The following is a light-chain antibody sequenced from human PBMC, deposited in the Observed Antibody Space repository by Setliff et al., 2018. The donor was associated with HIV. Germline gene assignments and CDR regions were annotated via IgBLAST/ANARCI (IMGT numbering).Light chain of an antibody. J-gene: IGLJ2*01. V-gene: IGLV2-11*01. CDR3: CSYAGSSVG. CDR2: DVS. Sequence: QSALTQPRSVSGSPGQSVPISCTGTSSDVGGYNYVPWYQQHPGKAPKLMIYDVSKRPSGVPDRFSGSKSGNTASLTISGLQAEDEADYYGCSYAGSSVGFGGGTK. CDR1: SSDVGGYNY.